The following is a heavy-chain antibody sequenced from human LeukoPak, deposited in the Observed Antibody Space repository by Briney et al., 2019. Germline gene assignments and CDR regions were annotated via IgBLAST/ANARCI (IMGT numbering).Heavy chain of an antibody. CDR2: IKQDGSEK. CDR1: GFTFSSYW. CDR3: ARDTAMVKFDP. J-gene: IGHJ5*02. Sequence: GGSLRLSCVASGFTFSSYWMTWVRQAPGKGLEWVAHIKQDGSEKYYVDSVKGRFIISRDNAKNSLYLQMNSLRAEDTAVYYCARDTAMVKFDPWGQGTLVTVSS. D-gene: IGHD5-18*01. V-gene: IGHV3-7*01.